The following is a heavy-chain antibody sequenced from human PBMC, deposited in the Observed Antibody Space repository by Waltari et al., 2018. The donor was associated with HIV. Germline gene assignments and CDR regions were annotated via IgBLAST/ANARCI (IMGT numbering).Heavy chain of an antibody. Sequence: QVQLVQSGAEVKKPGASVKISCKASGYTFTGYYMHWVRQAPGQGLEWMGWINPDNAGTKYAQKFQGRVTMTRDTSISTAYMELSRLRSDDTAVYYCARDICNGGSCYSYYFDYWGQGTLVTVSS. J-gene: IGHJ4*02. CDR2: INPDNAGT. CDR1: GYTFTGYY. CDR3: ARDICNGGSCYSYYFDY. D-gene: IGHD2-15*01. V-gene: IGHV1-2*02.